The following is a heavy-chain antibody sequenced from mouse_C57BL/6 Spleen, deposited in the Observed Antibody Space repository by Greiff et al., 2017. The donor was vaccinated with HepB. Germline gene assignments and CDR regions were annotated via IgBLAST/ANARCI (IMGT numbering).Heavy chain of an antibody. CDR3: ARQDGLDYDDPHWYFDV. CDR1: GFTFSSYG. CDR2: ISSGGSYT. Sequence: EVQLVESGGDLVKPGGSLKLSCAASGFTFSSYGMSWVRQTPDKRLEWVATISSGGSYTYYPDSVKGRFTISRDNAKNTLYLQMSSLKSEDTAMYYCARQDGLDYDDPHWYFDVWGTGTTVTVSS. J-gene: IGHJ1*03. D-gene: IGHD2-4*01. V-gene: IGHV5-6*01.